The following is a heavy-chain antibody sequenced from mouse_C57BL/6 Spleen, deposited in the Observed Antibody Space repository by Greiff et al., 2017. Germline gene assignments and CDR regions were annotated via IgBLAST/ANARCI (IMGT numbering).Heavy chain of an antibody. Sequence: QVQLQQPGAELVKPGASVKMSCKASGYTFTSYWITWVKQRPGQGLEWIGDIYPGSGSTNYNEKFKSKATLAVDTYSSTASMQVSSLTSEDSAVYYGARISTVVATCGNFDYWGQGTTLTVSS. CDR2: IYPGSGST. CDR1: GYTFTSYW. CDR3: ARISTVVATCGNFDY. V-gene: IGHV1-55*01. D-gene: IGHD1-1*01. J-gene: IGHJ2*01.